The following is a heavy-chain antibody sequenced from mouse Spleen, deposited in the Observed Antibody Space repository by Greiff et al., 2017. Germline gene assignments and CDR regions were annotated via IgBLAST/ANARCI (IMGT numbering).Heavy chain of an antibody. Sequence: QVQLQQPGAELVMPGASVKLSCKASGYTFTSYWMHWVKQRPGQGLEWIGEIDPSDSYTNYNQKFKGKATLTVDKSSSTAYMQLSSLTSEDSAVYYCARSGGSPWFAYWGQGTLVTVSA. D-gene: IGHD3-2*02. CDR3: ARSGGSPWFAY. CDR1: GYTFTSYW. J-gene: IGHJ3*01. V-gene: IGHV1-69*01. CDR2: IDPSDSYT.